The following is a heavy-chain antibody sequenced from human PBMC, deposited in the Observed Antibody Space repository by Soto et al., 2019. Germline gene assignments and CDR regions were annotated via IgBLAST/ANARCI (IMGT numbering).Heavy chain of an antibody. CDR1: GFTFSTYS. D-gene: IGHD5-18*01. CDR3: ARDRSLQPMVMNDDFDY. CDR2: ISSSSSTI. Sequence: PGGSLRLSCAASGFTFSTYSMNWVRQAPGKGLEWVSYISSSSSTIYYADSVKGRFTISRDNAKNSLYLQMNSLRDEDTAVYYCARDRSLQPMVMNDDFDYWGQGTLVTVSS. V-gene: IGHV3-48*02. J-gene: IGHJ4*02.